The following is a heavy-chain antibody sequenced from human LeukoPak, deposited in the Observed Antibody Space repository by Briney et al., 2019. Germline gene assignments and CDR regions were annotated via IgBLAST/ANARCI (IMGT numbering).Heavy chain of an antibody. Sequence: SETLSLTCAVSGASIASHSWWSWVRPPPGKGLEWIGEVYHSGGANYKPSLKSRVTISVDTSRNHFSLKLTSVTAADTAVYLCAYNRNFALDNWGQGTLVTVSS. CDR3: AYNRNFALDN. J-gene: IGHJ4*01. CDR1: GASIASHSW. D-gene: IGHD1-14*01. CDR2: VYHSGGA. V-gene: IGHV4/OR15-8*01.